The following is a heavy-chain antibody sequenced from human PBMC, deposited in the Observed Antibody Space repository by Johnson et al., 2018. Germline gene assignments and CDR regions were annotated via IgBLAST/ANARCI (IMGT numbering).Heavy chain of an antibody. CDR2: ISYDGSNK. Sequence: QVQLVQSGGGVVQPGRSXRLSCAASGFTFSNYGMHWVRQAPGKGLEWVAVISYDGSNKYYVDSVKGRFTISRDNSKNTLYLQMNSLRAEDTAVYYCARVNHGPAYYYYYMDVWGKGTTVTVSS. CDR1: GFTFSNYG. V-gene: IGHV3-30*03. J-gene: IGHJ6*03. D-gene: IGHD1-14*01. CDR3: ARVNHGPAYYYYYMDV.